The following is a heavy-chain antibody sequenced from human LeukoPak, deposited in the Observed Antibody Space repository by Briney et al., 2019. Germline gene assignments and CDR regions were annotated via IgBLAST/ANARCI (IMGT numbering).Heavy chain of an antibody. CDR2: IGSSSIHI. CDR1: EFTFSSYT. J-gene: IGHJ4*02. V-gene: IGHV3-21*01. CDR3: GRAPPIEN. D-gene: IGHD5-24*01. Sequence: GGSLRLSCAASEFTFSSYTMNWVRQAPGKGLEWVSSIGSSSIHIYYADSVKGRFTISRDNAKNSLYLQMNSLRAEDTAVYYCGRAPPIENGGQEPLVPVSS.